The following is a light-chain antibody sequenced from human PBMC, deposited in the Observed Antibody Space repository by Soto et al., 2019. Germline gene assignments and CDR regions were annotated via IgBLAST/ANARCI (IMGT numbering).Light chain of an antibody. J-gene: IGKJ1*01. CDR1: QSINTY. CDR2: AAS. V-gene: IGKV1-39*01. CDR3: KQTYGAPRT. Sequence: IQVTQSPSSLSASLGSRANTTFPSSQSINTYLSWYQQKPGRAPKHLINAASSLQTGVPSRFSGSGSGTDFTLTISSLQTEDFATYYCKQTYGAPRTFGKGTKVDSK.